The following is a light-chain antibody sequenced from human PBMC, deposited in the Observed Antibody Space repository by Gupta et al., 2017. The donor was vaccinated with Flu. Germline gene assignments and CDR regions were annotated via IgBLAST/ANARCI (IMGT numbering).Light chain of an antibody. CDR2: GAS. CDR3: QQYGSSPPWT. CDR1: QSVSSSY. J-gene: IGKJ1*01. Sequence: EIALTQSPGTLSLSRGERATLSCRASQSVSSSYLAWYQQKPGQAPRLLIYGASSRATGIPDRCSCGGSGTDFTLTIIRLEPEDVAVDDCQQYGSSPPWTFGQGTKVEIK. V-gene: IGKV3-20*01.